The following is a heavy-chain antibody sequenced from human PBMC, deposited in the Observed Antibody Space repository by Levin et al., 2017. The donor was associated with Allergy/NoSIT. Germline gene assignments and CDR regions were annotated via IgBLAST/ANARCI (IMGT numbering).Heavy chain of an antibody. CDR1: KFTFSDYY. CDR2: ISGSGSTT. V-gene: IGHV3-11*01. CDR3: ASRSFFGYYFDY. D-gene: IGHD1-26*01. Sequence: PGGSLRLSCAASKFTFSDYYMIWIRQAPGKGLEWVSYISGSGSTTYYADSVKGRFTISRDNAKRSLHLQMNSLRAEDTAVYYCASRSFFGYYFDYWGQGTLVAVAS. J-gene: IGHJ4*02.